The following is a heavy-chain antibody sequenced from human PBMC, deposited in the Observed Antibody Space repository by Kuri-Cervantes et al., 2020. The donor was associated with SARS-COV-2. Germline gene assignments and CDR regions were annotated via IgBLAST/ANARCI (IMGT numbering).Heavy chain of an antibody. J-gene: IGHJ4*02. Sequence: GSLRLSCAASGFTFSSYGMHWVRQPPGKGLEWIGEVNHSGSTNYNPSLKSRVTISVDTSKNQFSLKLSSVTAADTAVYYCARISAVPAAKRTYYFDYWGQGTLVTVSS. CDR3: ARISAVPAAKRTYYFDY. V-gene: IGHV4-34*01. CDR2: VNHSGST. D-gene: IGHD2-2*01. CDR1: GFTFSSYG.